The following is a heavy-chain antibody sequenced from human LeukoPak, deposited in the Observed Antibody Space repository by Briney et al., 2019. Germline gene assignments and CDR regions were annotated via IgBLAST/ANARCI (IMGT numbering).Heavy chain of an antibody. CDR3: AREGGYDPYFDY. J-gene: IGHJ4*02. D-gene: IGHD5-12*01. V-gene: IGHV3-33*01. Sequence: AGGSLRLSCAASGFTFSSYGTHGVRQAPGKGLEWVAVIWYDGSNKYYADSVKGRFTISRDNSKNTLYLQMNSLRAEDTAVYYCAREGGYDPYFDYWGQGTLVTVSS. CDR2: IWYDGSNK. CDR1: GFTFSSYG.